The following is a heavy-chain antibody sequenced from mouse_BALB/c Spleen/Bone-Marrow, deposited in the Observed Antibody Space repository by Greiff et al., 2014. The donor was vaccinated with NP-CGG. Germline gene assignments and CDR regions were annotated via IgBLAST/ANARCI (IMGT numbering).Heavy chain of an antibody. D-gene: IGHD3-2*02. CDR2: IWAGGST. CDR1: GFSLTNYG. V-gene: IGHV2-9*02. Sequence: VKLVESGPGLVAPPQSLSITCTASGFSLTNYGVHWVRQPPGKGLEWLGVIWAGGSTNYNSALMSRLSISKDNSKSQVFLKMNSLQTDDTAMYYCARVTSSAVGAMDYWGQGTSVTVSS. J-gene: IGHJ4*01. CDR3: ARVTSSAVGAMDY.